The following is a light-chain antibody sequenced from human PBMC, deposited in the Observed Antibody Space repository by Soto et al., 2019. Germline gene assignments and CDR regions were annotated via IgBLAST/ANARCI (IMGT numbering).Light chain of an antibody. Sequence: EIVLTQSPATLSLSPGEKATLSCRASQSDGNYLAWYQQKRGQPPRLLIYSASSRAAGIPARFSGSGSGTDFTLTISSLEPEDFAVYYCQQRSNGPFTFGPGTKVDIK. V-gene: IGKV3-11*01. CDR3: QQRSNGPFT. CDR2: SAS. CDR1: QSDGNY. J-gene: IGKJ3*01.